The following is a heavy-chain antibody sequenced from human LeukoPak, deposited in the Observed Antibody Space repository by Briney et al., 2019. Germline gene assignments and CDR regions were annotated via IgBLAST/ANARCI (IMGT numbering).Heavy chain of an antibody. CDR2: INHSGST. J-gene: IGHJ4*02. CDR3: ARGYGDYGGYFDY. CDR1: GGSFSGYY. D-gene: IGHD4-17*01. Sequence: PSETLSLTCAVYGGSFSGYYWSWIRQPPGKGLEWIGEINHSGSTSYNPSLKSRVTISVDTSKNQFSLKLSSVTAADTAVYYCARGYGDYGGYFDYWGQGTLVTVSS. V-gene: IGHV4-34*01.